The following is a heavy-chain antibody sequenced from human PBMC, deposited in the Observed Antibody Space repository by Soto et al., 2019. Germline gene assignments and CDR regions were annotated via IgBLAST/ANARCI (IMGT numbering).Heavy chain of an antibody. D-gene: IGHD3-3*01. Sequence: SVKVSCKASGGTFTSYTISWVRQAPGQGLEWMGGITPIFGTANYAQKFQGRVTITADESTSTAYMELSSLRSEDTAVYYCARDLLYYFDFWGQRTLVTVSS. CDR3: ARDLLYYFDF. CDR2: ITPIFGTA. CDR1: GGTFTSYT. J-gene: IGHJ4*02. V-gene: IGHV1-69*13.